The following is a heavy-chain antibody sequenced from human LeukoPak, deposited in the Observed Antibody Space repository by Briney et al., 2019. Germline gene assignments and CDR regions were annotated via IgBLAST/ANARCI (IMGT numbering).Heavy chain of an antibody. CDR3: ARLGSYHDF. CDR2: IHSSGGS. Sequence: SETLSLTCTASGASISNYYWSWIRQTPEKGLEWMGHIHSSGGSSYYPSLKSRLTLSIDTSRNQLSLKLPSVTAADTAVYFCARLGSYHDFWGQGALVTVSS. CDR1: GASISNYY. J-gene: IGHJ4*02. D-gene: IGHD1-26*01. V-gene: IGHV4-4*09.